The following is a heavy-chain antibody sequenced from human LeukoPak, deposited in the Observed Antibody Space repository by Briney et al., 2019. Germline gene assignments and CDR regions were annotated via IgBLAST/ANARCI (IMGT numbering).Heavy chain of an antibody. CDR2: IYHSGST. Sequence: SETLSLTCAVSGGSISSSNWWSWVRQPPGKGLEWIGEIYHSGSTNYNPSLKSRVTISVDKSKNQFSLKLSSVTAADTAVYYCARALGGYETYYYYYYMDVWGKGTTVTVSS. J-gene: IGHJ6*03. CDR1: GGSISSSNW. V-gene: IGHV4-4*02. D-gene: IGHD5-12*01. CDR3: ARALGGYETYYYYYYMDV.